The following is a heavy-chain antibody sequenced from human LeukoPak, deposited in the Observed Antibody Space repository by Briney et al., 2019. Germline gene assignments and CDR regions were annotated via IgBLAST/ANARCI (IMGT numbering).Heavy chain of an antibody. CDR1: GFTFGDYA. Sequence: GGSLRLSCTASGFTFGDYAMSWFRQAPGKGLEWVSVIYSGGSTYYADSVKGRFTISRDNSKNTLYLQMNSLRAEDTAVYYCARVVPEAFDIWGQGTMVTVSS. CDR2: IYSGGST. V-gene: IGHV3-53*01. D-gene: IGHD4/OR15-4a*01. CDR3: ARVVPEAFDI. J-gene: IGHJ3*02.